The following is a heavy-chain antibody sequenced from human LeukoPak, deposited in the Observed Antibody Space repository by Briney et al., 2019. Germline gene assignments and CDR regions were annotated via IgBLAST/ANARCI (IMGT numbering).Heavy chain of an antibody. Sequence: SETLSLTCTVSGGSISSYYWSWIRQPPGKGLEWMGYIYYSGSTNYIPSLKSRVTISVDTSKNQFSLKLSSVTAADTAVYYCARVRAYSSSWYSRDYGMDVWGQGTTVTVSS. CDR2: IYYSGST. D-gene: IGHD6-13*01. V-gene: IGHV4-59*01. J-gene: IGHJ6*02. CDR3: ARVRAYSSSWYSRDYGMDV. CDR1: GGSISSYY.